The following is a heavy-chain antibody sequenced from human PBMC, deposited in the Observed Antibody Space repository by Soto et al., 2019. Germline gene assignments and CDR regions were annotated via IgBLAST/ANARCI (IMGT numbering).Heavy chain of an antibody. D-gene: IGHD2-15*01. Sequence: GASVKVSCKASGGTFGSYAISWVRQAPGQGLEWMGGIIPIFGTANYAQKFQGRVTITADESTSTAYMELSSLRSEDTAVYYCARDPVPHYCSGGSCYPETFDIWGQGTMVTVSS. J-gene: IGHJ3*02. CDR1: GGTFGSYA. CDR2: IIPIFGTA. CDR3: ARDPVPHYCSGGSCYPETFDI. V-gene: IGHV1-69*13.